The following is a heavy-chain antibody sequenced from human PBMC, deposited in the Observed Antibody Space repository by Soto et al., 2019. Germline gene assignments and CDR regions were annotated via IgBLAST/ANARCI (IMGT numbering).Heavy chain of an antibody. V-gene: IGHV4-4*07. D-gene: IGHD3-3*01. CDR1: GGSISSYY. CDR2: IYTSGST. CDR3: AKDTPQEWLLVSDY. Sequence: SETLSLTCTVSGGSISSYYWGWIRQPAGKGLEWIGRIYTSGSTNYNPSLKSRVTMSVDTSKNQFSLKLSSVTAADTAVYYCAKDTPQEWLLVSDYWGQGTLVTVSS. J-gene: IGHJ4*02.